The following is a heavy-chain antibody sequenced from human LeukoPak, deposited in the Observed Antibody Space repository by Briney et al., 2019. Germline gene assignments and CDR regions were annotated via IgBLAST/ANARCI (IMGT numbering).Heavy chain of an antibody. D-gene: IGHD6-13*01. V-gene: IGHV3-74*01. Sequence: GGSLRLSCAASGFTFSNYWMHWVRQTPGKGLVWVSRINSDGSSRNYADSVKGRFTISRDNAKNTLYLQMNSLRAEDAAVYYCASASSHRIAAGGDYWGQGTLVTVSS. CDR2: INSDGSSR. J-gene: IGHJ4*02. CDR1: GFTFSNYW. CDR3: ASASSHRIAAGGDY.